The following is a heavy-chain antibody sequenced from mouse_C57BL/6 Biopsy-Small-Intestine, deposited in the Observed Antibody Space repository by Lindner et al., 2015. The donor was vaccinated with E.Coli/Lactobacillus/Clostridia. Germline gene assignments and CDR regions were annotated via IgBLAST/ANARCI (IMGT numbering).Heavy chain of an antibody. J-gene: IGHJ4*01. V-gene: IGHV1-81*01. Sequence: VQLQESGAELARPGASVNLSCKASGYTFTSYGINWVRQRTGQGLEWIGEIYPRSGNTYYNEKFKGQATLTADKSSSTAYMQLSSLTSEDSAVYFCARFGDYLLYTMDYWGQGTSVTVSS. D-gene: IGHD2-13*01. CDR1: GYTFTSYG. CDR3: ARFGDYLLYTMDY. CDR2: IYPRSGNT.